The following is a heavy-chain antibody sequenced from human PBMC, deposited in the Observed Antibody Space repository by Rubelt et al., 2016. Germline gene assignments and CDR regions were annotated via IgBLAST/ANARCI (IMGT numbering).Heavy chain of an antibody. D-gene: IGHD4-17*01. V-gene: IGHV4-34*01. J-gene: IGHJ2*01. Sequence: QVQLQRWGAGLLNPSETLSLTCGVYGGSFSGYHWRWLRQPPGQGLEWIGEVYHSGGTNYNPYLKRRVTLSIDKSNNQYSLKVTSVTAADTALDYCARRVNTPTWYFDLWGRGTQVTVSS. CDR1: GGSFSGYH. CDR2: VYHSGGT. CDR3: ARRVNTPTWYFDL.